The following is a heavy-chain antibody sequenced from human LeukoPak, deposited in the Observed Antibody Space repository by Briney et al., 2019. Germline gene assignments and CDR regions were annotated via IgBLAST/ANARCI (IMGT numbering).Heavy chain of an antibody. Sequence: GGSLRLSCAASGFTFSSYGMHWVRQAPGKGLEWVAVISYDGSNKYYADSVEGRFTISRDNSKNTLYLQMNSLRAEDTAVYYCAKDPHFDRIAAAGAFDYWGQGTLVTVSS. J-gene: IGHJ4*02. CDR1: GFTFSSYG. D-gene: IGHD6-13*01. CDR3: AKDPHFDRIAAAGAFDY. V-gene: IGHV3-30*18. CDR2: ISYDGSNK.